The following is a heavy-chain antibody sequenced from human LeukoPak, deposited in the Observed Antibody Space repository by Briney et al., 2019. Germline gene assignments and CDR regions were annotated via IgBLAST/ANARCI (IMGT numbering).Heavy chain of an antibody. V-gene: IGHV4-31*03. CDR1: GGSISRGGDY. CDR2: TYYGGNT. CDR3: ARASRLGELSLGY. D-gene: IGHD3-16*02. Sequence: SETLSLTCTVSGGSISRGGDYWTWIRQHPGKGLEWIGNTYYGGNTYYNPSLKSRGTISIDTSKNQFSLQLSSVTAADTAVYYCARASRLGELSLGYWGQGTLVTVSS. J-gene: IGHJ4*02.